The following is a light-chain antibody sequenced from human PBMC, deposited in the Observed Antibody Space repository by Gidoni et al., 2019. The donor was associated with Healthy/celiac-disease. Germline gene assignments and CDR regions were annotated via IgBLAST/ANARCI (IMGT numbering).Light chain of an antibody. CDR3: QAWDSSTGVV. V-gene: IGLV3-1*01. CDR2: QDS. J-gene: IGLJ2*01. Sequence: SYELTQPPSVSVSPGQTASMTCSGDKLGDKYACWYQQKPGQSPVLVIYQDSKRPSAIPERFSGSNSGNTATLTISGTQAMDEADYYCQAWDSSTGVVFGGGTKLTVL. CDR1: KLGDKY.